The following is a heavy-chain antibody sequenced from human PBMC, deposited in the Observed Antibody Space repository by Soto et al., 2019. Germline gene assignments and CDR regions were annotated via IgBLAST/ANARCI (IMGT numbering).Heavy chain of an antibody. CDR1: GFTVSHNY. CDR3: ARDISRSSGRNWFDP. J-gene: IGHJ5*02. Sequence: PGGSLRLSCAASGFTVSHNYMSWVRQAPGKGLVWVSRINSDGSSTSYADSVKGRFTISRDNAKNTLYLQMNSLRAEDTALYYCARDISRSSGRNWFDPWGQGTLVTVSS. CDR2: INSDGSST. D-gene: IGHD6-19*01. V-gene: IGHV3-74*01.